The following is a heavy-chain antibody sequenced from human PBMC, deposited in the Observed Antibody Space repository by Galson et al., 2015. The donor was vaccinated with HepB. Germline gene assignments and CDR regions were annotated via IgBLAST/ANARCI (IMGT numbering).Heavy chain of an antibody. CDR1: GLTFSSYA. CDR2: ISGSGGST. J-gene: IGHJ4*02. D-gene: IGHD5-18*01. CDR3: AKGGVDTAMVTDFDY. V-gene: IGHV3-23*01. Sequence: SLRLSCAASGLTFSSYAMSWVRQAPGKGLEWVSAISGSGGSTYYADSVKGRFTISRDNSKNTLYLQMNSLRAEDTAVYYCAKGGVDTAMVTDFDYWGQGTLVTVSS.